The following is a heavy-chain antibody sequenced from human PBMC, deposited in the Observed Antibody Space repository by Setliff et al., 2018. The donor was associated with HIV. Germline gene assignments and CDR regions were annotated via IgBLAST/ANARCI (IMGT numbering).Heavy chain of an antibody. J-gene: IGHJ4*02. CDR3: ARDRVGAFDY. CDR2: IYYSGST. CDR1: GGSISSYY. V-gene: IGHV4-59*12. Sequence: PSETLSLTCTVSGGSISSYYWSWIRQHPGKGLEWIGYIYYSGSTNYNPSLKSRFTISRDNAKNSLYLQMNSLRVEDTSVYYCARDRVGAFDYWGQGTLVTVSS. D-gene: IGHD1-26*01.